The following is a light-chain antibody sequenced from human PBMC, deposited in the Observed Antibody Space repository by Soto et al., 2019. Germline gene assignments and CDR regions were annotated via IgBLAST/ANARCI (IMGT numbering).Light chain of an antibody. CDR1: SSDVGGYNY. CDR3: CSYAGSYTFVI. Sequence: QSALTQPRSVSRSPGQSVTISCTGTSSDVGGYNYVSWYQQHPGKAPKLMMYDVSERPSGVPNRFSGSKSGNTASLTISGLQAEDEADYYCCSYAGSYTFVIFGGGTKLTVL. CDR2: DVS. V-gene: IGLV2-11*01. J-gene: IGLJ2*01.